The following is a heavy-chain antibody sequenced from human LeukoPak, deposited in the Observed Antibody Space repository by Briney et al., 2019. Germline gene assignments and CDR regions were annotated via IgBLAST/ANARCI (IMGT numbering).Heavy chain of an antibody. Sequence: ASVKVSCKASGNTFTNYDINWVRQATGQGLEWMGWMNPKSGSTGYAQKFHGRVTMTTNTSISTAYMELSSLRSEDTAVYYCARHRLAVAGYDYWGQGTLVTVSS. V-gene: IGHV1-8*01. D-gene: IGHD6-19*01. CDR1: GNTFTNYD. J-gene: IGHJ4*02. CDR2: MNPKSGST. CDR3: ARHRLAVAGYDY.